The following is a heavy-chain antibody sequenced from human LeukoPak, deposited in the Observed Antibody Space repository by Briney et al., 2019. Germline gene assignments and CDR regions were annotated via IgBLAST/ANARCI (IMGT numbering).Heavy chain of an antibody. CDR2: ISGSGGST. CDR3: AKVNRISSYYYGMDV. Sequence: GGSLRLSCAASGFTFSSYAMSWVRQAPGKGLEWVSAISGSGGSTYYADSVKGRFTISRDNSKNTLYLQMNSLRAEDTAVYYCAKVNRISSYYYGMDVWGQGTTVTVSS. CDR1: GFTFSSYA. V-gene: IGHV3-23*01. D-gene: IGHD2-21*01. J-gene: IGHJ6*02.